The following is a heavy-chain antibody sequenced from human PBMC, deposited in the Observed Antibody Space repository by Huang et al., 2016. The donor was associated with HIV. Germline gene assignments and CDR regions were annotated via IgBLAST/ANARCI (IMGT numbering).Heavy chain of an antibody. CDR2: SLPIFGTA. V-gene: IGHV1-69*01. CDR1: GGTFSTYA. J-gene: IGHJ6*02. D-gene: IGHD6-6*01. CDR3: ARGRTRSSLYDSYYGLDV. Sequence: QVQLVQSGAEVKKPGSSVKVSCKASGGTFSTYAISWVRQAPGQGLEWMGGSLPIFGTANYAQKFQGTVTITADEFTSTAYMELSSLRSEDTALYYCARGRTRSSLYDSYYGLDVWGQGTTVTVSS.